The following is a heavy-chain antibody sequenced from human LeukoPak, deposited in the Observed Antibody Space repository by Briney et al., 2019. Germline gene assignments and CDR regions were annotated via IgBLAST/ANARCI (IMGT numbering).Heavy chain of an antibody. CDR2: ISSSSSYT. Sequence: GGSLRLSCAASGFTFSDYYMSWIRQAPGKGLEWVSYISSSSSYTNYADSVKGRFSISRDNSKNTLYLQMNSLRAEDTAVYYCAKDRVPAAVLDAMDVWGQGTTVTVSS. V-gene: IGHV3-11*05. D-gene: IGHD2-2*01. J-gene: IGHJ6*02. CDR1: GFTFSDYY. CDR3: AKDRVPAAVLDAMDV.